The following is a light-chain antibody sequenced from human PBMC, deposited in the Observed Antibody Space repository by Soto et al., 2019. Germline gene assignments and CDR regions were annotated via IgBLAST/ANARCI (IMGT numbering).Light chain of an antibody. V-gene: IGLV2-23*01. CDR3: CSFAPINTLV. CDR1: SSDVGYYNL. Sequence: QSALTQPASVSGSPGQSSTISFTGTSSDVGYYNLVSWYQQYSGKAPKLMIYEGSKRPSGVSDRFSGSKSGNTASLTISGLPAEDEADYHCCSFAPINTLVFGGGTKLTVL. J-gene: IGLJ3*02. CDR2: EGS.